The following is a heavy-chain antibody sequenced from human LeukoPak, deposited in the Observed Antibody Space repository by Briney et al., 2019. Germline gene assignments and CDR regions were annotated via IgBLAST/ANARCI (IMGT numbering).Heavy chain of an antibody. CDR1: GGSISSYY. CDR2: IYYSGGT. Sequence: SETLSLTCTVSGGSISSYYWSWIRQPPGKGLEWIGYIYYSGGTNYNPSLKSRVTISVDTSKNQFSLKLSSVTAADTAVYYCARHTVATILWYAFDIWGQGTMVTVSS. D-gene: IGHD5-24*01. J-gene: IGHJ3*02. CDR3: ARHTVATILWYAFDI. V-gene: IGHV4-59*08.